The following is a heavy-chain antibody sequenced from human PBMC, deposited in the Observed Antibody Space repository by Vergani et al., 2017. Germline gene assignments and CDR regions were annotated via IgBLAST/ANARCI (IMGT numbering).Heavy chain of an antibody. D-gene: IGHD5-24*01. Sequence: QVQLQESGPGLVKPSETLSLTCTVSGGSISSYYWSWVRQPPGKGLEWIGEIYHSGSTNYNPALKSRVTISVDKSKNQFSLKLSSVTAADTAVYYCARMAEHFDYWGQGTLGTVSS. V-gene: IGHV4-4*02. J-gene: IGHJ4*02. CDR3: ARMAEHFDY. CDR1: GGSISSYY. CDR2: IYHSGST.